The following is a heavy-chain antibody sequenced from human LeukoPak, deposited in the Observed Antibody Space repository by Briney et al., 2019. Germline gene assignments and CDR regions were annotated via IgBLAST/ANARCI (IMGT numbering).Heavy chain of an antibody. CDR1: GFTFSSYW. J-gene: IGHJ4*02. D-gene: IGHD5-12*01. V-gene: IGHV3-74*01. CDR2: INSDGSST. CDR3: ARGGYNYCLNY. Sequence: GGSLRLSCAASGFTFSSYWMHWVRHAPGKGLVWVSRINSDGSSTSYADSVKGRFTISRDNAKNTLYLQMNSLRAEDTAVYYRARGGYNYCLNYWGQGTLVTVSS.